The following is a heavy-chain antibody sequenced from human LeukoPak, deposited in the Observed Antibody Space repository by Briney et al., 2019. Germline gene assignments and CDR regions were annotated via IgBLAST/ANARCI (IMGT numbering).Heavy chain of an antibody. Sequence: WVRQPPGKGLEWIGSIYYSGSTYYNPSLKSRVTISVDTSKNQFSLKLSSVTAADTAVYYCARGLDDFWSGYSHYYYYMDVWGKGTTVTVSS. CDR2: IYYSGST. V-gene: IGHV4-39*01. J-gene: IGHJ6*03. D-gene: IGHD3-3*01. CDR3: ARGLDDFWSGYSHYYYYMDV.